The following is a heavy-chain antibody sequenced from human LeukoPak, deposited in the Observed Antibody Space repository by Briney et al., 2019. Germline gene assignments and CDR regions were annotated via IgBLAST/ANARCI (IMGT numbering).Heavy chain of an antibody. Sequence: PLETLSLTCTVSGGSISSYYWSWIRQPPGKGLEWIGYIYYSGSTNYNPSLKSRVTISVDTSKNQFSLKLSSVAAADTAVYYCARAATGYSSGWYFGNWFDPWGQGTLVTVSS. D-gene: IGHD6-19*01. CDR1: GGSISSYY. V-gene: IGHV4-59*08. CDR3: ARAATGYSSGWYFGNWFDP. CDR2: IYYSGST. J-gene: IGHJ5*02.